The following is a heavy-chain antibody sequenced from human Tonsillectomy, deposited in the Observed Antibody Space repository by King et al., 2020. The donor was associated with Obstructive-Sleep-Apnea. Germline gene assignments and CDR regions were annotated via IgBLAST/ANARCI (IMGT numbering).Heavy chain of an antibody. D-gene: IGHD3-10*01. Sequence: QLVQSGPEVKKPGTSVKVSCKASGFTFTSSAVQWVRQARGQRLEWIGWIVVGSGNTNYAQKFQERVTITRDMSTSTAYMELSSLRSEDKAVYYCAADSEVLLWFGELLSDGMDVWGQGTTVTVSS. CDR2: IVVGSGNT. CDR1: GFTFTSSA. V-gene: IGHV1-58*01. CDR3: AADSEVLLWFGELLSDGMDV. J-gene: IGHJ6*02.